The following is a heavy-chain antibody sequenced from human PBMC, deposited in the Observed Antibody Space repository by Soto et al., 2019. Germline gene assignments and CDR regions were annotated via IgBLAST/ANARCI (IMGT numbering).Heavy chain of an antibody. CDR2: ISRTGDSA. CDR3: AKGPDGSGYYHNWFDS. D-gene: IGHD3-22*01. Sequence: EVHLLESGGALVQPGGSLTLSCAASGFSFSDYAMSWVRQAPGKGLEWVSSISRTGDSASYADSVKGRFAISRDSSKNRLSLQMNRLRVEDTAVYYCAKGPDGSGYYHNWFDSWGQGTLITVSS. J-gene: IGHJ5*01. CDR1: GFSFSDYA. V-gene: IGHV3-23*01.